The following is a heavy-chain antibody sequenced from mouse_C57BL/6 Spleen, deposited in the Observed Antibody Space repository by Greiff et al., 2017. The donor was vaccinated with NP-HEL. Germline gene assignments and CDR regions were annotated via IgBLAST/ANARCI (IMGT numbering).Heavy chain of an antibody. V-gene: IGHV5-17*01. CDR1: GFTFSDYG. CDR3: ARGDYDGFAY. J-gene: IGHJ3*01. Sequence: DVQLVESGGGLVKPGGSLKLSCAASGFTFSDYGMHWVRQAPEKGLEWVAYISSGSSTIYYADTVKGRFTISRDNAKNTLFLQMTSLRSEDTAMYYCARGDYDGFAYWGQGTLVTVSA. CDR2: ISSGSSTI. D-gene: IGHD2-4*01.